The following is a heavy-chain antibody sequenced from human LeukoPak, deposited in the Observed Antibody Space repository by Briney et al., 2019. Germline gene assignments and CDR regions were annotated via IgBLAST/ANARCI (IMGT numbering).Heavy chain of an antibody. Sequence: ASVKVSCKASGHTFTGYYMHWVRQAPGQGLEWMGWINPNSGGTNYAQKFQGRVTMTRDTSISTAYMELSRLRSDDTAVYYCARRWLQNERGKNWFDPWGQGTLVTVSS. CDR2: INPNSGGT. D-gene: IGHD5-24*01. CDR3: ARRWLQNERGKNWFDP. J-gene: IGHJ5*02. V-gene: IGHV1-2*02. CDR1: GHTFTGYY.